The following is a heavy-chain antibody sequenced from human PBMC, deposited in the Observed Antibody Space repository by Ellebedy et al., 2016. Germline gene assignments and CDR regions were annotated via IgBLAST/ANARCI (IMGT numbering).Heavy chain of an antibody. D-gene: IGHD1-1*01. Sequence: SETLSLXXTVSGGSVSSDSYHWAWIRQPPGTGLEWIGSFLYSGTTKYNPSLRSRLTMSVDTSKNQFSLKLSSVTAADTAVYFCASYRAGAGGTGSWGQGTLATVSS. CDR2: FLYSGTT. J-gene: IGHJ5*02. CDR3: ASYRAGAGGTGS. V-gene: IGHV4-61*01. CDR1: GGSVSSDSYH.